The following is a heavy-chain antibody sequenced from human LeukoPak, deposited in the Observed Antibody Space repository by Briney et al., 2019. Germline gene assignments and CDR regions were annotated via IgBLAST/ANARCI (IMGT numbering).Heavy chain of an antibody. Sequence: GGSLRLSCAASGFTFSSYAMSWVRQAPGKGLEWVSAISGTGGRTYYADSVKGRFTISRDNSKNTLYLQMNSLRAEDTAVYYCAKEPVSSGWFDPWGQGTLVTVSS. CDR1: GFTFSSYA. CDR3: AKEPVSSGWFDP. J-gene: IGHJ5*02. CDR2: ISGTGGRT. D-gene: IGHD6-19*01. V-gene: IGHV3-23*01.